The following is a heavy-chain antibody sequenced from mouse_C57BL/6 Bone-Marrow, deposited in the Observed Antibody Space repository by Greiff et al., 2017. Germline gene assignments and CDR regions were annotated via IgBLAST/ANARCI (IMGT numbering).Heavy chain of an antibody. V-gene: IGHV5-4*03. Sequence: EVMLVESGGGLVKPGGSLKLSCAASGFTFTSYAMSCVRQTPEQRLEWVATISPGGSYTYYPDNVKGRFTLSRDNAKNNLYLQMSHLKSVDSAKYYCARYDYGSSRWYFDVWGTGTTVTVSS. J-gene: IGHJ1*03. CDR2: ISPGGSYT. CDR3: ARYDYGSSRWYFDV. D-gene: IGHD1-1*01. CDR1: GFTFTSYA.